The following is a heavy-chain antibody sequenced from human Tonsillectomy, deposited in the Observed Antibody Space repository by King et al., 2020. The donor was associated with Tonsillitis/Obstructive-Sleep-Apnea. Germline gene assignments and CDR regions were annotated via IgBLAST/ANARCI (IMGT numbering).Heavy chain of an antibody. J-gene: IGHJ4*02. Sequence: RVTLKESGPALVKPTQTLTLTCTVSGFSLSTSGMCVSWIRQPPGKALEWLARIDWDDDKYYSTSLKTRLTISKDTSKNRVVLTMTNMDPVDTATYYCARIRVYDGNSFYFDYWGQGTPVTVSS. CDR3: ARIRVYDGNSFYFDY. CDR2: IDWDDDK. D-gene: IGHD4-23*01. V-gene: IGHV2-70*11. CDR1: GFSLSTSGMC.